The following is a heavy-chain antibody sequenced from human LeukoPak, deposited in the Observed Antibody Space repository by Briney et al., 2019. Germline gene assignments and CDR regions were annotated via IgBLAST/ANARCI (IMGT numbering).Heavy chain of an antibody. CDR1: RYTLTRDD. CDR2: MNPNRGNT. J-gene: IGHJ3*02. V-gene: IGHV1-8*01. CDR3: AGTDGYSSGYYRNRAFDI. D-gene: IGHD6-19*01. Sequence: TLNPSSALSRYTLTRDDINWAGQATAQGLDGIGWMNPNRGNTAYANNLQGRVTMTQNTSLSTAYIELSSLRSPHTAVYYTAGTDGYSSGYYRNRAFDIGGEGTIVTVSS.